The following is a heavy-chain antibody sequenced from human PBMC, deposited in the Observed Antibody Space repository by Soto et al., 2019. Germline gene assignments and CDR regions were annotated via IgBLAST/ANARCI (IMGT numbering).Heavy chain of an antibody. D-gene: IGHD2-15*01. J-gene: IGHJ4*01. CDR1: GYTFTSYD. CDR2: MNPNSGTT. CDR3: ARVACTGGSWYYDW. V-gene: IGHV1-8*01. Sequence: QVQLVQSGAEVKKPGASVKVSCKASGYTFTSYDFNWVRQATGQGLEWLGWMNPNSGTTGYAQRFQGRVTMTSNTARSTAYRGLRSVRFEDKAMYYCARVACTGGSWYYDWGGHGTLVTVSS.